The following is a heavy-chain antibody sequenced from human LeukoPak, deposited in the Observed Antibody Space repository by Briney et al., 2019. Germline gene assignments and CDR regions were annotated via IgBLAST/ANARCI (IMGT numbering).Heavy chain of an antibody. V-gene: IGHV3-23*01. Sequence: GGSLRLSCAASGNYWMHWVRQVPGKGLEWVSSISNSGGRTFYTDSVKGRFTISRDNSKITLYLQMNSLRAEDTAVYYCAKSYNGYESKPDYWGQGTLVTVSS. CDR3: AKSYNGYESKPDY. J-gene: IGHJ4*02. CDR1: GNYW. D-gene: IGHD5-12*01. CDR2: ISNSGGRT.